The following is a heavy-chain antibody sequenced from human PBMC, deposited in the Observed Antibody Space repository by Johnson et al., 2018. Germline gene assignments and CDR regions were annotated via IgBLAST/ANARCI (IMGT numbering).Heavy chain of an antibody. J-gene: IGHJ3*02. D-gene: IGHD3-16*01. CDR1: GFTFSSYA. V-gene: IGHV3-64*02. CDR2: ISSNGGST. CDR3: ARGGRNDAFDI. Sequence: VQLVQSGEGLVQPGGSLRLSCAASGFTFSSYAMHWVRQAPGKGLEYVSAISSNGGSTYYADSVKGRFTISRDNSKNTLYLQMGSLRAEDMAVYYCARGGRNDAFDIWGQGTMVTVSS.